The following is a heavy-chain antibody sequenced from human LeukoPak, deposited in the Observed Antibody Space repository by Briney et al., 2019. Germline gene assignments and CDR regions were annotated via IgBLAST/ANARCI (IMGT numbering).Heavy chain of an antibody. V-gene: IGHV4-39*01. CDR2: IYYSGST. CDR1: GGSISSSSYY. J-gene: IGHJ5*02. D-gene: IGHD3-10*01. CDR3: DPVRGVYGWFDP. Sequence: SETLSLTCTVSGGSISSSSYYWGWIRQPPGKGLEWIGSIYYSGSTYYNPSLKSRVTISVDTSKNQFSLKLSSVTAADTAVYYCDPVRGVYGWFDPWGQGTLVTVSS.